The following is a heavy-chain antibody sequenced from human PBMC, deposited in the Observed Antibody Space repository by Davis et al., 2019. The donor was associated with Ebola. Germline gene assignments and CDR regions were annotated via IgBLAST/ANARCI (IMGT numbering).Heavy chain of an antibody. CDR1: GGSISSYY. V-gene: IGHV4-59*01. J-gene: IGHJ4*02. Sequence: SETLSLTCTVSGGSISSYYWSWIRQPPGKGLEWIGYIYYSGSTNYNPSLKSRVTISVDTSKNQFPLKLSSVTAADTAVYYCARGSALAAAGTGFDYWGQGTLVTVSS. D-gene: IGHD6-13*01. CDR3: ARGSALAAAGTGFDY. CDR2: IYYSGST.